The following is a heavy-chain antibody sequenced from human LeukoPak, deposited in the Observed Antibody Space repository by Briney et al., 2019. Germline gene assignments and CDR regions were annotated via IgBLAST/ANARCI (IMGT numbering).Heavy chain of an antibody. CDR2: IYTSGST. CDR1: GGSISSGSYY. CDR3: ARDGLWFGEDFDY. D-gene: IGHD3-10*01. V-gene: IGHV4-61*02. Sequence: SEPLSLTCTVSGGSISSGSYYWRWIRQPAGKGLEWIVRIYTSGSTNYNPSLKSRVTISVDTSKNQFSLKLSSVTAADTAVYYCARDGLWFGEDFDYWGQGTLVTVSS. J-gene: IGHJ4*02.